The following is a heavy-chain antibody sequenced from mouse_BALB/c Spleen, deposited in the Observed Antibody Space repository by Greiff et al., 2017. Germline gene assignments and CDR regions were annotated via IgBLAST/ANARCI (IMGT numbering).Heavy chain of an antibody. CDR3: ARRGDGNYYYYAMDY. CDR1: GFTFSSYA. D-gene: IGHD2-1*01. V-gene: IGHV5-9-1*01. J-gene: IGHJ4*01. CDR2: ISSGGSYT. Sequence: EVMLVESGGGLVKPGGSLKLSCAASGFTFSSYAMSWVRQTPEKRLEWVATISSGGSYTYYPDSVKGRFTISRDNAKNTLYLQMSSLRSEDTAMYYCARRGDGNYYYYAMDYWGQGTSVTVSS.